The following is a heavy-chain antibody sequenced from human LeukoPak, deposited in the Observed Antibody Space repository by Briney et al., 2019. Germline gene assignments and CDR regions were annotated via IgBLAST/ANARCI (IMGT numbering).Heavy chain of an antibody. CDR1: GDSVSSNSAA. Sequence: SQTLSLTCAISGDSVSSNSAAWNWIRQSPSRGLEWLGRTYYRSKWYNDYAVSVKSRITINPDTSKNQFSLQLNSVTPEDTAVYYCARFLTTPQGVIAAAYFDPWGQGTLVTVSS. CDR2: TYYRSKWYN. J-gene: IGHJ5*02. CDR3: ARFLTTPQGVIAAAYFDP. D-gene: IGHD6-25*01. V-gene: IGHV6-1*01.